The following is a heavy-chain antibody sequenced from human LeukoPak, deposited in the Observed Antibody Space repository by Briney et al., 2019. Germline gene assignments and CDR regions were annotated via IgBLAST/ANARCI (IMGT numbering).Heavy chain of an antibody. CDR1: GFTFSSYA. D-gene: IGHD3-10*02. Sequence: GGSLRLSCAASGFTFSSYAMSWVRQAPGKGLEWVSTVSGGGGTTYYADSVKGRFTISRDNAKNSLYLQMNSLRAEDTAVYYCAELGITMIGGVWGKGTTVTISS. CDR2: VSGGGGTT. J-gene: IGHJ6*04. CDR3: AELGITMIGGV. V-gene: IGHV3-23*01.